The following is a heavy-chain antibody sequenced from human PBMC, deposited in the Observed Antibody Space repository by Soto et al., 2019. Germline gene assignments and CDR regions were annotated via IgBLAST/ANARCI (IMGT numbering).Heavy chain of an antibody. D-gene: IGHD2-21*02. CDR1: GFTFSDYV. Sequence: GGSQRLSYAASGFTFSDYVVHWVRQAPGKGLEWVAHISSDGYNTYYVDSVKGRFTISRDNAKNSLDLQMNSLKVEDTAIYYCARFSRSGDCYWGRGNLVTVSS. CDR2: ISSDGYNT. CDR3: ARFSRSGDCY. V-gene: IGHV3-30-3*01. J-gene: IGHJ4*02.